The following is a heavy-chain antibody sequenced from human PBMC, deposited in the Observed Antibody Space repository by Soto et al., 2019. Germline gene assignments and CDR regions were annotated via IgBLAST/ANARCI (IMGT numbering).Heavy chain of an antibody. V-gene: IGHV3-33*01. CDR1: GFTFSSYG. J-gene: IGHJ3*02. D-gene: IGHD4-17*01. CDR2: IWYDGSNK. Sequence: PGGSLRLSCAASGFTFSSYGMHWVRQAPGKGLEWVAVIWYDGSNKYYADSVKGRFTISRDNSKNTLYLQMNSLRAEDTAVYYCARGVYGDVAFDIWGQGTMVTVSS. CDR3: ARGVYGDVAFDI.